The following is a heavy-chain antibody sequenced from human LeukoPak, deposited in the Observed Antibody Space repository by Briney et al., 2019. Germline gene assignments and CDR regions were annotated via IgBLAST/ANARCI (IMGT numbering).Heavy chain of an antibody. J-gene: IGHJ4*02. CDR3: ARRGGLTIFGVVMEYYFDY. V-gene: IGHV4-4*07. D-gene: IGHD3-3*01. CDR1: GGSITNFY. Sequence: PSETLSLTCIVSGGSITNFYLNWVRQPAGKGLEWIGRINSRGMTNYKSSLKSRVTISVDTSKNQFSLKLSSVTAADTAVYYCARRGGLTIFGVVMEYYFDYWGQGTLVTVSS. CDR2: INSRGMT.